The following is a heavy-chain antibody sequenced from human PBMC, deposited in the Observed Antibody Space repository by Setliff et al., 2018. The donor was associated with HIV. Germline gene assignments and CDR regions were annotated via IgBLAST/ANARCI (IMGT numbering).Heavy chain of an antibody. CDR2: IKSKTDGGTT. Sequence: PGGSLRLSCATSGFTFNDAWMNWVRQAPGKGLEWVGGIKSKTDGGTTDYAAHVKGRFTISRDDSKNTLYLQMNSLRAEDTAVYYCAKTPSSGWYSLYLDYWGQGTLVTVSS. CDR1: GFTFNDAW. D-gene: IGHD6-19*01. CDR3: AKTPSSGWYSLYLDY. V-gene: IGHV3-15*01. J-gene: IGHJ4*02.